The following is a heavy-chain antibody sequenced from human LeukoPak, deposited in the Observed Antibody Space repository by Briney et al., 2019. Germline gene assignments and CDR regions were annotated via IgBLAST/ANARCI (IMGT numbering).Heavy chain of an antibody. CDR2: INPNSGGT. Sequence: ASVKVSCKASGCTFTGYYMHWVRQAPGQGLEWMGWINPNSGGTNYAQKFQGRVTMTRDTSISTAYMELSRLRSDDTAVYYCAREDQLYYDSSGYPDYWGQGTLVTVSS. J-gene: IGHJ4*02. D-gene: IGHD3-22*01. CDR1: GCTFTGYY. V-gene: IGHV1-2*02. CDR3: AREDQLYYDSSGYPDY.